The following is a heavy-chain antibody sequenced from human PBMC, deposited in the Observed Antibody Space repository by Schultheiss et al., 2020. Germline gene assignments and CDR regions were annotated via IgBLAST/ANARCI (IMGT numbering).Heavy chain of an antibody. CDR2: IYSGGST. CDR1: GFTFSSYW. CDR3: ARPYYYDSSGFCY. Sequence: GGSLRLSCAASGFTFSSYWMHWVRQAPGKGLEWVSVIYSGGSTYYADSVKGRFTISRDNSKNTLYLQMNSLRAEDTAVYYCARPYYYDSSGFCYWGKGTLVTVSS. J-gene: IGHJ4*02. V-gene: IGHV3-53*01. D-gene: IGHD3-22*01.